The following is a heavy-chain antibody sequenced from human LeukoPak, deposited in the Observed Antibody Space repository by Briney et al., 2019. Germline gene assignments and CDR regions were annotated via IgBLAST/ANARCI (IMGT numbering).Heavy chain of an antibody. Sequence: PGGSLRLSCAASGFTFSSYAMSWVRQAPGKGLEWVSAISGSGGSTYYADSVKGRVTISRDNSKNTLYLQMNSLRAEDTAVYYCARPRGPRGYSYGYFDYWGQGTLVTVSS. D-gene: IGHD5-18*01. CDR2: ISGSGGST. CDR3: ARPRGPRGYSYGYFDY. J-gene: IGHJ4*02. CDR1: GFTFSSYA. V-gene: IGHV3-23*01.